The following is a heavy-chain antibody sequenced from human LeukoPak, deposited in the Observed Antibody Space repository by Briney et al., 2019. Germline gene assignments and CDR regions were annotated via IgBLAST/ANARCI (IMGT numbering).Heavy chain of an antibody. Sequence: SETLSLTCAVSGGSISSYYWSWIRQPPGKGLEWIGYIYNSGSTNYNPSFKSRVTISVDTSKNEFSLKLSSVTAADTAVYYCAGDVDIVATIGDYWGQGTLVTVSS. D-gene: IGHD5-12*01. J-gene: IGHJ4*02. V-gene: IGHV4-59*01. CDR2: IYNSGST. CDR3: AGDVDIVATIGDY. CDR1: GGSISSYY.